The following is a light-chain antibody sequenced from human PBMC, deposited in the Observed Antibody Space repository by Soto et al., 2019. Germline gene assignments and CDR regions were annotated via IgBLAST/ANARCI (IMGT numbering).Light chain of an antibody. CDR1: QAIASY. Sequence: QLTQSPSSLSASVGDRVTITCRASQAIASYLAWYQQKPGQAPNLLIYAASTLQSGVPSRFSGSGSGTDFTLTISSLQPEDFATYYCQQLNSYPLTGGGGTKVEI. J-gene: IGKJ4*01. CDR2: AAS. V-gene: IGKV1-9*01. CDR3: QQLNSYPLT.